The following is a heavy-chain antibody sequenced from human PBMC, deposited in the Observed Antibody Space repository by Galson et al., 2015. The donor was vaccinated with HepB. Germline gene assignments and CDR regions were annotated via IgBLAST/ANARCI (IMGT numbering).Heavy chain of an antibody. CDR3: ARQADIVAPFDY. D-gene: IGHD2-21*01. V-gene: IGHV5-51*01. Sequence: QSGAEVKKPGESLKISCQASGYSFSTHWNGWVRQVPGQGLEWLGLIYPGDPDTKSSPAFQGHVTITDERSVTSAYLQWTSLKVSDTATYFCARQADIVAPFDYWGQGTQVTVSS. CDR2: IYPGDPDT. J-gene: IGHJ4*02. CDR1: GYSFSTHW.